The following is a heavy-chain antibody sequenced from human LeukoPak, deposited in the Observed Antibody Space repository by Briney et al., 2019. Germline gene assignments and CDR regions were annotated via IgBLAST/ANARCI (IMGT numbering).Heavy chain of an antibody. J-gene: IGHJ4*02. CDR1: GFTFTDYY. V-gene: IGHV3-11*04. CDR2: ITNSGDSI. Sequence: GGSLRLSCAASGFTFTDYYMTWIRQAPGKGLEWISYITNSGDSIYYADSVKGRFTISRVNADESIFLNMDSLRAEDTAVYYCARMRWRDSSSWYYFDYWGQGTLVTVSS. CDR3: ARMRWRDSSSWYYFDY. D-gene: IGHD6-13*01.